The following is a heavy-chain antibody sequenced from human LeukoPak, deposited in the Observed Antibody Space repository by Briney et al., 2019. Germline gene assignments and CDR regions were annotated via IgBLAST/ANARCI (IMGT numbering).Heavy chain of an antibody. CDR3: VRLIAADEGDY. CDR1: GFTVSNNC. CDR2: LYTGGTT. Sequence: GGSLRLSCAVSGFTVSNNCMSWVRQAPGKGLEWVSVLYTGGTTSYVDSVKGRFTISRDTSKNTVHLQMNSLRAEDTAVYYCVRLIAADEGDYWGQGTLVTVSS. V-gene: IGHV3-66*04. J-gene: IGHJ4*02. D-gene: IGHD6-13*01.